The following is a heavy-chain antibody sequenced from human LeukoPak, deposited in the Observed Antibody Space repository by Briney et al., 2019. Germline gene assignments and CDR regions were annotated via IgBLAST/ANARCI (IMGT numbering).Heavy chain of an antibody. CDR2: INSDGSST. CDR1: GFTFSSYW. V-gene: IGHV3-74*01. CDR3: ARGQGGDRAYYCYYYMDV. Sequence: GGSLRLSCAASGFTFSSYWMHWVRQAPGKGLVWVSRINSDGSSTSYADSVKGRFTISRDNAKNTLYLQMNSLRAEDTAVYYCARGQGGDRAYYCYYYMDVWGKGTTVTVSS. J-gene: IGHJ6*03. D-gene: IGHD4-17*01.